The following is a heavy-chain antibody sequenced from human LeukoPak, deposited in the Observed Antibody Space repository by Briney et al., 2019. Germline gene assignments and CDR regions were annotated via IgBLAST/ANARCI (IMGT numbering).Heavy chain of an antibody. CDR2: ISSSGGST. J-gene: IGHJ4*02. CDR1: GFTFSSYA. D-gene: IGHD1-26*01. V-gene: IGHV3-23*01. CDR3: AKDGELLRHFDY. Sequence: GGSLRLSCAASGFTFSSYAMSWVRQAPGKGLEWVSAISSSGGSTYYADSVKGRFTISRDNSKNTLYLQMNSLRAEDTAVYYCAKDGELLRHFDYWGQGTPVTVSS.